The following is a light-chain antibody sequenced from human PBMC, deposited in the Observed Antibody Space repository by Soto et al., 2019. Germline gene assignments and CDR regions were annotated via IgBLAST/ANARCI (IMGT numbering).Light chain of an antibody. CDR1: QSISNR. J-gene: IGKJ5*01. Sequence: ASVGARVTITCRASQSISNRLAWYQQKPGKAPKXXXYDASSLQSGVPSRFSGSGSGTEFTLTISGLLPEDFATYHCQQLNTLPFTFGQGKRLEI. CDR2: DAS. V-gene: IGKV1-5*01. CDR3: QQLNTLPFT.